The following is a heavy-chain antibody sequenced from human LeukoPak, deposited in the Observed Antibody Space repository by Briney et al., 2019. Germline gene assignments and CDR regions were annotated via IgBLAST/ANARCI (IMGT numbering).Heavy chain of an antibody. CDR2: ISSSSSYI. V-gene: IGHV3-21*01. D-gene: IGHD1-1*01. Sequence: GGSLRLSCAASGFTFSSYSMNWVRQAPGKRLEWVSYISSSSSYIYYADSVKGRFTISRDNAKNSLYLQMNSLRAEDTAVYYCARDRRRGFDYWGQGTLVTVSS. CDR1: GFTFSSYS. J-gene: IGHJ4*02. CDR3: ARDRRRGFDY.